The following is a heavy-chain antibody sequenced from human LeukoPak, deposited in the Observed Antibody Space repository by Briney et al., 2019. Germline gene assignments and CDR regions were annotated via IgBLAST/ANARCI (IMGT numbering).Heavy chain of an antibody. CDR1: GGSISSYY. V-gene: IGHV4-59*08. CDR2: IYSSGST. D-gene: IGHD5-12*01. J-gene: IGHJ3*02. Sequence: SETLSLTCTVSGGSISSYYWSWIRQPPGKGLEWIGYIYSSGSTNYIPSLKSRVTISVDTSKNQFSLKLYSVTAADTAVYYCARRYSGYGNAFDIWGQGTMVTVSS. CDR3: ARRYSGYGNAFDI.